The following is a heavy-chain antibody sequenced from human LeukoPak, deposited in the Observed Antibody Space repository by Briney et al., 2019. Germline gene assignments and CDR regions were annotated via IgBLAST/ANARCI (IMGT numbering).Heavy chain of an antibody. Sequence: GGSLRLSCAASGFTFSSYWMNWVRQAPGKGLEWVANIKQDGSEKYYVDSVKGRFTISRDNAKNSLYLQMNSLRAEDTAVYYCASGAWGSSNRGDAFDIWGQGTMVTVSS. CDR3: ASGAWGSSNRGDAFDI. CDR1: GFTFSSYW. J-gene: IGHJ3*02. D-gene: IGHD7-27*01. CDR2: IKQDGSEK. V-gene: IGHV3-7*01.